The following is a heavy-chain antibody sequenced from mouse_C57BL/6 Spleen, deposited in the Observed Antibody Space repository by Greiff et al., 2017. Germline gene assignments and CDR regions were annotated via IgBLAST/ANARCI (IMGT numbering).Heavy chain of an antibody. CDR2: INPNNGGT. V-gene: IGHV1-26*01. D-gene: IGHD2-4*01. Sequence: VQLQQSGPELVKPGASVKISCKASGYTFTDYYMNWVKQSHGKSLEWIGDINPNNGGTSYNQKFKGKATLTVDKSSSTAYMELRSLTSEDSAVYYCARSDYNDWFAYWGQGTLVTVSA. CDR1: GYTFTDYY. J-gene: IGHJ3*01. CDR3: ARSDYNDWFAY.